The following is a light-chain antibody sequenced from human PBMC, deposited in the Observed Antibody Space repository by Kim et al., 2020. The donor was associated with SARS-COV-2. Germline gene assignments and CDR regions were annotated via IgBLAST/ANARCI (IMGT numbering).Light chain of an antibody. CDR2: EVT. Sequence: QSALTQPPSASGSLGQSVTMSCTGTSSDVGGYNYVSWYQQHPGKAPKLMIYEVTKRPSGVPDRFSGSKSGNTASLTVSGLRAEDEADYYCTSFAGSSNYVFGTGTKVTVL. CDR3: TSFAGSSNYV. J-gene: IGLJ1*01. V-gene: IGLV2-8*01. CDR1: SSDVGGYNY.